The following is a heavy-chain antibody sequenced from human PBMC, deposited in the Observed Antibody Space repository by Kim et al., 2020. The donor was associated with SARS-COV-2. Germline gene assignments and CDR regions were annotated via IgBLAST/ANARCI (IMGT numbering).Heavy chain of an antibody. J-gene: IGHJ6*02. Sequence: GGSLRLSCAASGFTFRTYAMNWVRQAPGGGLEWVSVMYSGAGGTYYADSVKGRFTISRDDSKDTLYLQMNSLRAEDTAVYYCARDDKGNAGRVIGMDVWGQGTTVTVSS. CDR3: ARDDKGNAGRVIGMDV. V-gene: IGHV3-23*03. CDR1: GFTFRTYA. D-gene: IGHD3-22*01. CDR2: MYSGAGGT.